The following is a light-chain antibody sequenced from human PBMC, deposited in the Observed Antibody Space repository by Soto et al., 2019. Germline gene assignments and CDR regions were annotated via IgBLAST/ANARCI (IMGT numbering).Light chain of an antibody. Sequence: EIVLTQSPGTLSLSPGERVTLSCRASQSVGNNYLGWYQQKPGQAPRLLIFNASRRPTGISDRFSGSGSGKDFTLTISRLEPEDFAVYYCTQYASSPQTFGQGTRLEIK. CDR1: QSVGNNY. CDR2: NAS. V-gene: IGKV3-20*01. CDR3: TQYASSPQT. J-gene: IGKJ5*01.